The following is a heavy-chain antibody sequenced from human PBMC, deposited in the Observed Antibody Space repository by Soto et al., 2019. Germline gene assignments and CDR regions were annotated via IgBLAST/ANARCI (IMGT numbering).Heavy chain of an antibody. CDR2: IYYSGST. CDR3: ARLDYGDYESLYFDY. Sequence: SETLSLTCTVSGGSISSYYWSWIRQPPGKGLEWIGYIYYSGSTNYNPSLKSRVTISVDTSKNQFSLKLSSVTAADTAVYYCARLDYGDYESLYFDYWGQGTLVTVSS. J-gene: IGHJ4*02. CDR1: GGSISSYY. V-gene: IGHV4-59*01. D-gene: IGHD4-17*01.